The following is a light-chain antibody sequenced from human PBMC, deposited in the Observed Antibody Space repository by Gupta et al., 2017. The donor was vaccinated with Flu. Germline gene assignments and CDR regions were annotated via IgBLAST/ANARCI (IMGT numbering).Light chain of an antibody. CDR3: QHRDSFPWT. V-gene: IGKV1-39*01. CDR1: QSISTY. J-gene: IGKJ1*01. Sequence: DIQMTQSPSSLSVSLGDRVTIACRASQSISTYLNWYQQKPGKAPKLLIHVGSTLQSGVPSRFSGSGSGTDFTLSISRLQAEDFATYYCQHRDSFPWTFGQGTKVEIK. CDR2: VGS.